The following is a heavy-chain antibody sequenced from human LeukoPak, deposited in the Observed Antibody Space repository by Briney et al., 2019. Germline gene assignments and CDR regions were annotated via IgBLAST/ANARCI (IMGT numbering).Heavy chain of an antibody. CDR1: GITLSNYG. D-gene: IGHD3-22*01. Sequence: GGSLRLSCAVSGITLSNYGMTWVRQAPGKGLEWVAGISGSGGGTHYADSVKGRFTISRDNPKNTLNLQMNSLRAEDTAVYFCAKRGVVIRVILVGFHKEAYYFDSWGQGALVTVSS. J-gene: IGHJ4*02. CDR3: AKRGVVIRVILVGFHKEAYYFDS. V-gene: IGHV3-23*01. CDR2: ISGSGGGT.